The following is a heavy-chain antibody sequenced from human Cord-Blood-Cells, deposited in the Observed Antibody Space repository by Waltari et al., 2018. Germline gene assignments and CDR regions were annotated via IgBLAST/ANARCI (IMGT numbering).Heavy chain of an antibody. CDR2: INPNSGGT. D-gene: IGHD7-27*01. V-gene: IGHV1-2*02. CDR3: ARVAAVLGIPERLDAFDI. J-gene: IGHJ3*02. Sequence: QVQLVQSGAEVKKPGASVKVSCKASGYTFTGYYLPWVRQAPGQGLEWMGWINPNSGGTNYAQKFQGRVTMTRDTSISTAYMELSRLRSDDTAVYYCARVAAVLGIPERLDAFDIWGQGTMVTVSS. CDR1: GYTFTGYY.